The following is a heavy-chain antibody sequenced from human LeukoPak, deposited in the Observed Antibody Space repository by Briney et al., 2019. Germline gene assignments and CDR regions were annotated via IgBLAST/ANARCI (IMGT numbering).Heavy chain of an antibody. D-gene: IGHD2-15*01. CDR2: INHSGST. V-gene: IGHV4-34*01. Sequence: SETLSLTCVVYGGSFSGYYWSWIRQPPGKGLEWIGEINHSGSTNYNPSLKSRVTISVDTSKNQFSLKLSSVTAADTAVYYCARVRNARLNLGYCSGGSCYRPLDYWGQGTLVTVSS. CDR1: GGSFSGYY. J-gene: IGHJ4*02. CDR3: ARVRNARLNLGYCSGGSCYRPLDY.